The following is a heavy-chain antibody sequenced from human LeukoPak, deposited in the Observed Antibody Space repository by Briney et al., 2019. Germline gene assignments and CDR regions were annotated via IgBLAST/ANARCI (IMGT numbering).Heavy chain of an antibody. CDR2: INPNSGGT. Sequence: GASVKVSCKASGGTFSSYAISWVRQAPGQGLEWTGWINPNSGGTNYAQKFQGRVTMTRDTSISTAYMELSRLRSDDTAVYYCARGPDINNYYYYMDVWGKGTTVTVSS. D-gene: IGHD2-15*01. J-gene: IGHJ6*03. V-gene: IGHV1-2*02. CDR3: ARGPDINNYYYYMDV. CDR1: GGTFSSYA.